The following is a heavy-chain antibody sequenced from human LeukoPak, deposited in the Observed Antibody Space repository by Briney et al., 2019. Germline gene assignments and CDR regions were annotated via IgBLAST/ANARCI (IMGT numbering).Heavy chain of an antibody. CDR1: GGSISSGSYY. J-gene: IGHJ4*02. CDR2: IYTSGST. Sequence: SETLSLTCTVSGGSISSGSYYWSWIRQPAGKGLEWIGRIYTSGSTNYNPSLKSRVTISVDTSKNQFSLKLSSVTAADTAVYYCARGGANYYDSSGYYDYWGQGTLVTVSS. V-gene: IGHV4-61*02. D-gene: IGHD3-22*01. CDR3: ARGGANYYDSSGYYDY.